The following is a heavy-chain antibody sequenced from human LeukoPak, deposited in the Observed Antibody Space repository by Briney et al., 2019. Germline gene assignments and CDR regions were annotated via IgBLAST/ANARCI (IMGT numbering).Heavy chain of an antibody. J-gene: IGHJ4*02. CDR3: ARVRPYGSGSYYFDY. V-gene: IGHV1-18*01. CDR1: GYTFTSYG. D-gene: IGHD3-10*01. Sequence: ASVKVSCKASGYTFTSYGISWLRQAPGQGLEWMGWISAYNGNTNYAQKLQGRVTMTTDTSTSTAYMELRSLRSDDTAVYYCARVRPYGSGSYYFDYWGQGTLVTVSS. CDR2: ISAYNGNT.